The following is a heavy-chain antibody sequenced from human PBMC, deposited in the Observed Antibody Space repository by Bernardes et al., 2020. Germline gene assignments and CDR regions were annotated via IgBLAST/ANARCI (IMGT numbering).Heavy chain of an antibody. CDR1: GGSFSGYY. V-gene: IGHV4-34*01. CDR3: ARGPKLFFGSPLRVVVGKRGIDY. D-gene: IGHD2-15*01. CDR2: INHSGST. J-gene: IGHJ4*02. Sequence: SETLSLTCAVYGGSFSGYYWSWIRQPPGKGLEWIGEINHSGSTNYNPSLKSRVTISVDTSKNQFSLKLSSVTAADTAVYYCARGPKLFFGSPLRVVVGKRGIDYWGQGTLVTVSS.